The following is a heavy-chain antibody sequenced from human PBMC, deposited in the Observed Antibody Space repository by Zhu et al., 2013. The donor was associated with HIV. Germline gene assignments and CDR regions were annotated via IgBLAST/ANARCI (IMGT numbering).Heavy chain of an antibody. CDR3: ARGDLSTKRGYNYGSWGRPTHFDY. V-gene: IGHV1-69*12. CDR2: IIPIFGTA. D-gene: IGHD5-18*01. Sequence: QVQLVQSGAEVKKPGSSVKVSCKASGGTFSSYAISWVRQAPGQGLEWMGGIIPIFGTANYAQKFQGRVTITADESTSTAYMELSSLRSEDTAVYYCARGDLSTKRGYNYGSWGRPTHFDYWGQGTLVTVSS. J-gene: IGHJ4*02. CDR1: GGTFSSYA.